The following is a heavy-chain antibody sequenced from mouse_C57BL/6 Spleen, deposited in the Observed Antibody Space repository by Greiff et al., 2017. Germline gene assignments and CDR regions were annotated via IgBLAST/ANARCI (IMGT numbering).Heavy chain of an antibody. V-gene: IGHV12-3*01. D-gene: IGHD3-2*02. Sequence: VQLQQSGPGLVKPSQSLFLTCSITGFPITSGYYWIWIRQSPGKPLEWMGYITHSGETFYNPSLQSPISITREPSKNQFFLQLNSVTTEDTAMYYCAGDSSGYWYFDVWGTGTTVTVSS. CDR1: GFPITSGYY. CDR2: ITHSGET. CDR3: AGDSSGYWYFDV. J-gene: IGHJ1*03.